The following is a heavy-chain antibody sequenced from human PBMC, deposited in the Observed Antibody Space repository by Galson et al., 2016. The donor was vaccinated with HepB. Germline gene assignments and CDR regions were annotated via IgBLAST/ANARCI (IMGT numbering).Heavy chain of an antibody. J-gene: IGHJ6*02. CDR1: GGSSRSSNW. CDR2: IDGIENT. D-gene: IGHD3-10*01. V-gene: IGHV4-4*01. Sequence: ETLSLTCTVSGGSSRSSNWWSWVRQAPGKGLEWIGEIDGIENTNYNSSLKSRVIISVDKSKNQFSLRLRSVTAADTAVYFCARGSGARDYYLYGMDVWGQGTTVTVSS. CDR3: ARGSGARDYYLYGMDV.